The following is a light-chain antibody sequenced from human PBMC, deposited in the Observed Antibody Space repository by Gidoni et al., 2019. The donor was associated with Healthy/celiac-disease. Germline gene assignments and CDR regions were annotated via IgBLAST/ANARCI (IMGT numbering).Light chain of an antibody. CDR2: AAS. J-gene: IGKJ2*01. V-gene: IGKV1-39*01. CDR1: QSISSY. CDR3: QQSYSTPPENT. Sequence: DIQMTQSPSSLSASVGDRVTITCRESQSISSYLNWYQQKPGKAPKLLIYAASSLQSGVPSRFSGSGSGTDFTLTISSLQPEDFATYYCQQSYSTPPENTFXQXTKLEIK.